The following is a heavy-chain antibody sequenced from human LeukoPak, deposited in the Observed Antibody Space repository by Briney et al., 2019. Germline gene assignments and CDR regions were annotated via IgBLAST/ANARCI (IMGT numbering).Heavy chain of an antibody. V-gene: IGHV4-4*07. CDR2: IYTTGNT. CDR3: ARSGNMDV. Sequence: SETLSLTCTVSGGSISGYYWSWIRQPAGKGLEWIGRIYTTGNTNYNPSLKSRVTMSVDTSKNRFSLKLNSVTAADTAVYYCARSGNMDVWGQGTTVTVSS. J-gene: IGHJ6*02. D-gene: IGHD1-26*01. CDR1: GGSISGYY.